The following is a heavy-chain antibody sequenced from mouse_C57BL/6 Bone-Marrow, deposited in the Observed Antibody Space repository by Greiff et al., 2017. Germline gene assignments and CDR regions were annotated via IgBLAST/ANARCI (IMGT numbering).Heavy chain of an antibody. D-gene: IGHD1-1*01. J-gene: IGHJ3*01. V-gene: IGHV1-50*01. CDR2: IDPSDSYT. CDR3: ARGGVITRD. Sequence: VQLQQPGAELVKPGASVKLSCKASGYTFTSYWMQWVKQRPGQGLEWIGEIDPSDSYTNYNQKFKGKATLTVDTSSSTAYMQLGSLTSEDSGVYYCARGGVITRDWGQGTLVTVSA. CDR1: GYTFTSYW.